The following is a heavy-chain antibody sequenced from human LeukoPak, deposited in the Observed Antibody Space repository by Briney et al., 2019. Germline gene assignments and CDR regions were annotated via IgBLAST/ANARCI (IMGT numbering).Heavy chain of an antibody. CDR1: GFTFSSYA. CDR2: ISGSGGST. Sequence: PGGSLRLSCAASGFTFSSYAMSWVRQAPGRGLEWVSAISGSGGSTYYADSVKGRFTISRDNSKNTLYLQMNSLRAEDTAVYYCAKNSGYDLFPYYFDYWGQGTLVTVSS. CDR3: AKNSGYDLFPYYFDY. D-gene: IGHD5-12*01. V-gene: IGHV3-23*01. J-gene: IGHJ4*02.